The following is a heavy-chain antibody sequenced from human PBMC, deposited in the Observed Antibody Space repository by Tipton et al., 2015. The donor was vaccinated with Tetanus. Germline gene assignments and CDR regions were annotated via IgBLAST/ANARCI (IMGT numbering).Heavy chain of an antibody. V-gene: IGHV3-53*01. Sequence: SLRLSCAASGFTVSSNYMSWVRQAPGKGLEWVSVIYSGGSTYYADSVKGRFTISRDNSKNTLYLQMNSLRAEDTAVYYCASTDGGSYYSPYLIGYWGQGTLVTVSS. CDR3: ASTDGGSYYSPYLIGY. CDR1: GFTVSSNY. J-gene: IGHJ4*02. D-gene: IGHD1-26*01. CDR2: IYSGGST.